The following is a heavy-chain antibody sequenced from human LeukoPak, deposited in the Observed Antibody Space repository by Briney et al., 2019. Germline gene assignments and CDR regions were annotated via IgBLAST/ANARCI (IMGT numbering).Heavy chain of an antibody. CDR1: GYTFTSYG. CDR2: ISAYNGNT. D-gene: IGHD2-2*01. CDR3: ATNDPYCSSTSCHPGHYYYMDV. J-gene: IGHJ6*03. V-gene: IGHV1-18*01. Sequence: ASVKVSCKASGYTFTSYGISWVRQAPGQGLEWMGWISAYNGNTNYAQKLQGRVTMTTDTSTSTAYMELRSLRSDDTAVYYCATNDPYCSSTSCHPGHYYYMDVWGKGTTVTISS.